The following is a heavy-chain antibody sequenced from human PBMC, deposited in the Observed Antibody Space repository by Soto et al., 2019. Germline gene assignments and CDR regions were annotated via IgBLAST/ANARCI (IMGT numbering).Heavy chain of an antibody. Sequence: ETLSLTCTVSGGSVRCGSYYWSWIRQPPGKALEWLAHIFSNDEKSYSTSLKTRLTISKDTSKSQVVLTMTNMDPVDTATYYCARISGNAAAGNFDYWGQGTLVTVSS. CDR2: IFSNDEK. V-gene: IGHV2-26*01. J-gene: IGHJ4*02. D-gene: IGHD6-13*01. CDR3: ARISGNAAAGNFDY. CDR1: GGSVRCGSYY.